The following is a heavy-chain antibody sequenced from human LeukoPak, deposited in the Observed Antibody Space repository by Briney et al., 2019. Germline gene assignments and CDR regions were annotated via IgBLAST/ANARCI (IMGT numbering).Heavy chain of an antibody. CDR2: ISAYSGNT. V-gene: IGHV1-18*01. D-gene: IGHD3-9*01. Sequence: ASVKVSCKASGYTFTSFGITWVRQAPGQGLEWMGWISAYSGNTNYAQEFQGRVSMTTDTATSTAYMELRSLTSDDTAVYYCARRYFDWDEDLGLDYWGQGTLVTVSS. CDR1: GYTFTSFG. CDR3: ARRYFDWDEDLGLDY. J-gene: IGHJ4*02.